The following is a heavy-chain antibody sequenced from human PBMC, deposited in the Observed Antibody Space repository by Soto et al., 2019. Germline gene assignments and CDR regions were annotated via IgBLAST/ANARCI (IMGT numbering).Heavy chain of an antibody. D-gene: IGHD6-19*01. CDR1: GFTFSSYV. V-gene: IGHV3-23*01. Sequence: LRLSCAASGFTFSSYVMGWVRQAPGKGLEWVSAIGGTDGTTYYADSAKGRFTISRDNSKSTLYLQMSSLRAEDTAIYYCAKRNHGSAWPYYFDSWGQGTLVTVYS. CDR2: IGGTDGTT. CDR3: AKRNHGSAWPYYFDS. J-gene: IGHJ4*02.